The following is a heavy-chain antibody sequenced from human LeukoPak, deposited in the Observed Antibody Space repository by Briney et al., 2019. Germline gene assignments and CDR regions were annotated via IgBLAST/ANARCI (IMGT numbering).Heavy chain of an antibody. V-gene: IGHV3-15*01. D-gene: IGHD5-18*01. CDR3: TTDIGYSYGFPLRY. J-gene: IGHJ4*02. Sequence: PGGSLRLSCAASGFTFSSYAMSWVRQAPGKGLEWVGRIKSKTDGGTTGYAAPVKGRFTISRDDSKNTLYLQMNSLKTEDTAVYYCTTDIGYSYGFPLRYWGQGTLVTVSS. CDR1: GFTFSSYA. CDR2: IKSKTDGGTT.